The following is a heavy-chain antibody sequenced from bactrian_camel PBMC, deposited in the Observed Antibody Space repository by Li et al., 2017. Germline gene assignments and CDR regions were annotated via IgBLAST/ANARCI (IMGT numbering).Heavy chain of an antibody. J-gene: IGHJ4*01. CDR2: ISHLDYT. Sequence: DVQLVESGGGLVQPGGSLRLSCAASTYTYNNYCMGWFRQAPGKEREGIARISHLDYTFYADSVRGRFTLSQDNNKRTLYLQMNSLKPEDTAMYYCAFRTRYCSPNSNDYRYWGQGTQVTVS. CDR1: TYTYNNYC. CDR3: AFRTRYCSPNSNDYRY. D-gene: IGHD5*01. V-gene: IGHV3S10*01.